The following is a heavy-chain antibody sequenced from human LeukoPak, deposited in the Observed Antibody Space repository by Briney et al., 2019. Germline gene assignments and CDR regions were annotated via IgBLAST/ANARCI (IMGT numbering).Heavy chain of an antibody. CDR1: GFTFSSYG. CDR3: AKETRKYSYGWGPYFDY. V-gene: IGHV3-30*18. J-gene: IGHJ4*02. Sequence: GGSLRLSCAASGFTFSSYGMHWVRQAPGKGLEWVAVISYDGSNKYYADSVKGRFTISRDNSKNTLYLQMNSLRAEDTAVYCCAKETRKYSYGWGPYFDYWGQGTLVTVSS. D-gene: IGHD5-18*01. CDR2: ISYDGSNK.